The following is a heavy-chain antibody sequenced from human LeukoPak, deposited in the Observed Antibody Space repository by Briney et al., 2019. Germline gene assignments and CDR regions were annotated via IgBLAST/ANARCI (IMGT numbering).Heavy chain of an antibody. CDR3: ATDRDCSGGSCYDY. J-gene: IGHJ4*02. V-gene: IGHV1-18*01. CDR1: GYTFTSYG. CDR2: ISAYNGNT. Sequence: ASVKVSCKASGYTFTSYGISWVRQAPGQGLEWMGWISAYNGNTNYAQKLQGRVTMTTDTSTSTAYMELSSLRSEDTAVYYCATDRDCSGGSCYDYWGQGTLVTVSS. D-gene: IGHD2-15*01.